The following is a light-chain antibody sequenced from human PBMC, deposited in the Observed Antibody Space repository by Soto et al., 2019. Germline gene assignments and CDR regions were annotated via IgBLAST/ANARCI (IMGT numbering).Light chain of an antibody. V-gene: IGKV3-20*01. Sequence: EIVLTQSPGTLSLSPGDTATLSCRASQSVNSNYLAWYQQKLGQAHRLLIYGASSRTTGIPDRFSGSGSGTDFTLTISILEPEDFAVYYCQQYDASRTFGQGTKVDIK. CDR1: QSVNSNY. CDR3: QQYDASRT. J-gene: IGKJ1*01. CDR2: GAS.